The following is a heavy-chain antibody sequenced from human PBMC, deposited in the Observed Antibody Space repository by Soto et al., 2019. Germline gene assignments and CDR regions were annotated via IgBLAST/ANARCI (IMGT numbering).Heavy chain of an antibody. CDR2: FYYSGST. CDR3: ARDPGDSYRQHYWYFDL. CDR1: GDSISSSF. J-gene: IGHJ2*01. V-gene: IGHV4-59*01. D-gene: IGHD5-18*01. Sequence: SETLSLTCTVSGDSISSSFWSWIRQPPGKGLEWIRYFYYSGSTNYNPSLKSRVTISVDTSKSQFSLKLSSVTAADTAVYYCARDPGDSYRQHYWYFDLWRRGTLVTVSS.